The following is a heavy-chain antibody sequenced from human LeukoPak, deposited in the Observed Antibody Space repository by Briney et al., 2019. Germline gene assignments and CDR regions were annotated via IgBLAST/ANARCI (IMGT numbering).Heavy chain of an antibody. J-gene: IGHJ4*02. D-gene: IGHD3-22*01. Sequence: PGGSLRLSCAASGFTFSSYSMNWVRQAPGTGLEWVSSINTSASYIYYADSVKGRFTISRDNAKNSLYLQMNSLRAEDTAVYYCARDLESYNSGGYYFGSWGQGTLVTVSS. V-gene: IGHV3-21*01. CDR3: ARDLESYNSGGYYFGS. CDR2: INTSASYI. CDR1: GFTFSSYS.